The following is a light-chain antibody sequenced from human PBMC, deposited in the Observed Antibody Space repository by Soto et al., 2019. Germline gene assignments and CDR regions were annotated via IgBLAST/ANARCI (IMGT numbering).Light chain of an antibody. V-gene: IGLV2-8*01. CDR1: SSDVGGYKY. CDR2: EVS. CDR3: SSYAGSNIDYV. Sequence: VLTQPPSASGSPGQSVTISCTGTSSDVGGYKYVSWYQQHPGKVPKLMIYEVSKRPSGVPDRFSGSKSGNTASLTVSGLQAEDEADYYCSSYAGSNIDYVFGTGTKVTVL. J-gene: IGLJ1*01.